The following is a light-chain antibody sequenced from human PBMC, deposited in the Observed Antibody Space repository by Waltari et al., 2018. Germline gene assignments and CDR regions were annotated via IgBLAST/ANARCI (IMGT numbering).Light chain of an antibody. CDR1: KLGDKY. CDR3: QAWDSSTFYV. Sequence: SYELTQPPSVSVSPGQTASITCSGDKLGDKYACWYQQKPGQSPVLVIYEDSKRPSGIPGRFSGSTSGNTATLTISGTQAMDEADYYCQAWDSSTFYVFGTGTKVTVL. V-gene: IGLV3-1*01. CDR2: EDS. J-gene: IGLJ1*01.